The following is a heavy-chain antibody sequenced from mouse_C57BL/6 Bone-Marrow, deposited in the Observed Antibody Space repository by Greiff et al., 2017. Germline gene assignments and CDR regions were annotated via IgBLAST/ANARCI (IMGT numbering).Heavy chain of an antibody. J-gene: IGHJ3*01. CDR1: GYAFSSYW. Sequence: VQLQQSGAELVKPGASVKISCKASGYAFSSYWMNWVEQRPGKGLEWIGQIYPGAGDTNYNGKFKGKATLTADKYSSTDYMQLSSLTSEESAVYFWARRGQLLFAYWGQGTLVTVSA. D-gene: IGHD6-1*01. CDR2: IYPGAGDT. CDR3: ARRGQLLFAY. V-gene: IGHV1-80*01.